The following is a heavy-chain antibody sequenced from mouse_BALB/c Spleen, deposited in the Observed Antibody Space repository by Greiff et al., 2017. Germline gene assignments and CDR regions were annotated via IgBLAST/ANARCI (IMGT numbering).Heavy chain of an antibody. CDR1: GFNIKDTY. Sequence: EVQLQESGAELVKPGASVKLSCTASGFNIKDTYMHWVKQRPEQGLEWIGRIDPANGNTKYDPKFQGKATITADTSSNTAYLQLSSLTSEDTAVYYCARSPVITTAQYYYAMDYWGQGTSVTVSS. J-gene: IGHJ4*01. D-gene: IGHD1-2*01. CDR2: IDPANGNT. V-gene: IGHV14-3*02. CDR3: ARSPVITTAQYYYAMDY.